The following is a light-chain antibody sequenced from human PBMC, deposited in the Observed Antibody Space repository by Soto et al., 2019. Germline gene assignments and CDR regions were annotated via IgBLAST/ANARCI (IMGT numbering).Light chain of an antibody. CDR1: QNIAFY. CDR3: QHSYSTPFA. V-gene: IGKV1-39*01. J-gene: IGKJ3*01. Sequence: DIQMTQSPSSLSASVGDRVTITCRASQNIAFYLNWYQQKPGRAPKLLIYSASSLQSAVPSRFGGSGSGTDFTLTINSLQPEEFATYYCQHSYSTPFAFGPGTRVYIE. CDR2: SAS.